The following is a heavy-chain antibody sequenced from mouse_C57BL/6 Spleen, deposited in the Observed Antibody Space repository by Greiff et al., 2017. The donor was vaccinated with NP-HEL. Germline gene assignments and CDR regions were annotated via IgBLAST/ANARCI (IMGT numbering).Heavy chain of an antibody. CDR3: ARFGGGSYYSNLAWFAY. CDR2: IYPGSGST. D-gene: IGHD2-5*01. CDR1: GYTFTSYW. V-gene: IGHV1-55*01. J-gene: IGHJ3*01. Sequence: QVQLQQSGAELVKPGASVKMSCKASGYTFTSYWITWVKQRPGQGLEWIGDIYPGSGSTNYNEKFKSKATLTVDTSSSTAYMQLSSLTSEDSAVYYCARFGGGSYYSNLAWFAYWGQGTLVTVSA.